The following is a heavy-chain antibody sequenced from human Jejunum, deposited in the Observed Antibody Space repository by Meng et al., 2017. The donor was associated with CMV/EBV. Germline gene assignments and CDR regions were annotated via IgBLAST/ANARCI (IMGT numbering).Heavy chain of an antibody. J-gene: IGHJ4*02. CDR3: ARGGDWNEGGRFDY. CDR1: IGSISPYY. V-gene: IGHV4-59*01. Sequence: VSIGSISPYYWSWIRQPPGKGLEWIGYIYSSGSTNYNPSLKSRVTISVDTSKNHFSLKLSSVTAADTAVYYCARGGDWNEGGRFDYWGQGTLVTVSS. CDR2: IYSSGST. D-gene: IGHD1-1*01.